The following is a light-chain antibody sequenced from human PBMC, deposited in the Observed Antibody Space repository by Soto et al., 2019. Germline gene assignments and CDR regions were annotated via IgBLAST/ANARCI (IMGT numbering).Light chain of an antibody. J-gene: IGKJ1*01. CDR2: GAS. CDR3: QQRYNWPWT. Sequence: EIVMTQSPATLSVSPGERATLSCRASQSVSSNLAWYQQKPGQAPRLLIDGASNRATGIPDRFSGSGSGTDFTLTITRLEPEDFAVYYCQQRYNWPWTFGQGTKVDI. V-gene: IGKV3D-15*01. CDR1: QSVSSN.